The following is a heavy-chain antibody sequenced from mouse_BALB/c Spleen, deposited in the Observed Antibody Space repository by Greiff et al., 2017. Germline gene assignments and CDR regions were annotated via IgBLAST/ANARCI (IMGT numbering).Heavy chain of an antibody. Sequence: VQVVESGPGLVAPSQSLSITCTVSGFSLTSYDISWIRQPPGKGLEWLGVIWTGGGTNYNSAFMSRLSISKDNSKSQVFLKMNSLQTDDTAIYYCVRDGRYDGFAYWGQGTLVTVSA. CDR3: VRDGRYDGFAY. J-gene: IGHJ3*01. V-gene: IGHV2-9-2*01. CDR2: IWTGGGT. D-gene: IGHD2-14*01. CDR1: GFSLTSYD.